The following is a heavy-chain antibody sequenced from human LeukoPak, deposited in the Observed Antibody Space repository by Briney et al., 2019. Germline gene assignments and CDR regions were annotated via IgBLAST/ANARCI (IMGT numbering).Heavy chain of an antibody. CDR3: AKDSGDIVVVPAAL. Sequence: PGRSLRLSCAASGFTFSSYGMHWVRQAPGKGLEWVSAISGSGGSTYYADSVKGRFTISRDNSKNTLYLQMNSLRAEDTAVYYCAKDSGDIVVVPAALWGQGTLVTVSS. D-gene: IGHD2-2*01. V-gene: IGHV3-23*01. J-gene: IGHJ4*02. CDR2: ISGSGGST. CDR1: GFTFSSYG.